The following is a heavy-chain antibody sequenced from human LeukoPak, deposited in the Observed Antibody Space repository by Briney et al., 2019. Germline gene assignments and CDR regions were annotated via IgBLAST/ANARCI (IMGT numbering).Heavy chain of an antibody. CDR2: ISYDGSNK. D-gene: IGHD3-10*01. CDR3: ARDADPAGEGPDY. Sequence: GGSLRLSCAASGFTFSSYAMHWVRQAPGKGLEWVAVISYDGSNKYYADSVKGRFTISRDNSKNTLYLQMNSLRAEDTAVYYCARDADPAGEGPDYWGQGTLVTVSS. V-gene: IGHV3-30-3*01. CDR1: GFTFSSYA. J-gene: IGHJ4*02.